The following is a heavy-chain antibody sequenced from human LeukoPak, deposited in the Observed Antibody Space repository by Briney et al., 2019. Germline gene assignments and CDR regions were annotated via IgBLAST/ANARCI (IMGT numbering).Heavy chain of an antibody. J-gene: IGHJ6*02. Sequence: PSETLSLTCAVYGGSFSGYYWSWLRQPPGKGLEWIGEINHSGSTNYNPSLKSRVTISVDTSKNQFSLKLRSVTAADTAVYYCARVKSLLPYYYGMDVWGQGTTVTVS. V-gene: IGHV4-34*01. CDR1: GGSFSGYY. CDR2: INHSGST. CDR3: ARVKSLLPYYYGMDV.